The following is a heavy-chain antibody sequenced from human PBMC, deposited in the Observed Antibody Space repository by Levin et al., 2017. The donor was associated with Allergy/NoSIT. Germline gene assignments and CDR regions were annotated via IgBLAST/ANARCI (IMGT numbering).Heavy chain of an antibody. D-gene: IGHD2-2*01. CDR1: GYTFTGYY. CDR2: ISAYNGNT. V-gene: IGHV1-18*04. CDR3: AREGCSSTSCPHGGFWFDP. Sequence: ASVKVSCKASGYTFTGYYMHWVRQAPGQGLEWMGWISAYNGNTNYAQKLQGRVTMTTDTSTSTAYMELRSLRSDDTAVYYCAREGCSSTSCPHGGFWFDPWGQGTLVTVSS. J-gene: IGHJ5*02.